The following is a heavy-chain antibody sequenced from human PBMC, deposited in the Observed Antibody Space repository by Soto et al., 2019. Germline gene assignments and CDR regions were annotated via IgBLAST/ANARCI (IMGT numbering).Heavy chain of an antibody. D-gene: IGHD6-19*01. J-gene: IGHJ4*02. CDR3: AKDLAGTVADFYDY. CDR1: GFTFGSYA. Sequence: EVQLLESGGDLVQPGGSLRLSCAASGFTFGSYAMSWVRQAPGNGLEWVSGISGSGDSTYYADSVKGRFTISRDNSKQTLYLQMNSLIAEDTALYYCAKDLAGTVADFYDYWGQGTLVTVSS. V-gene: IGHV3-23*01. CDR2: ISGSGDST.